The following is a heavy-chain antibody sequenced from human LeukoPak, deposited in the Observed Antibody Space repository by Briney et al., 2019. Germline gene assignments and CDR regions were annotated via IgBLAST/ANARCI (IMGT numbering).Heavy chain of an antibody. J-gene: IGHJ5*02. Sequence: SETLSLTCAVYGGSFSGYYWTWIRQPPGKGLEWVGEINHSRNTNYSPSLKSRATISVDTSKNQFSLKLSSVTAADTAVYYCARGLQLGWFDPWGQGTLVTVSS. CDR1: GGSFSGYY. CDR3: ARGLQLGWFDP. V-gene: IGHV4-34*01. D-gene: IGHD5-24*01. CDR2: INHSRNT.